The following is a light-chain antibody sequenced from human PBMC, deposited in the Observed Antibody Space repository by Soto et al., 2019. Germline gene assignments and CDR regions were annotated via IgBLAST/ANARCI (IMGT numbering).Light chain of an antibody. Sequence: QSVLTQPPSASGTPGQRVTISCSGSSSNIGSNTVNWYQQLPGTAPKLLIYSNNQRPSGVPDRFSGSKSGTSASLAISGRQSEDEADYYCAAWDDSLNGRGFGTGTKLTVL. CDR3: AAWDDSLNGRG. CDR1: SSNIGSNT. J-gene: IGLJ1*01. CDR2: SNN. V-gene: IGLV1-44*01.